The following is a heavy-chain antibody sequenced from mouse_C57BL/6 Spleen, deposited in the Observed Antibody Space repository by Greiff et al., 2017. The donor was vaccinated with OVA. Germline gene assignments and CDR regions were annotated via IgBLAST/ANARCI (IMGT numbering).Heavy chain of an antibody. J-gene: IGHJ1*03. CDR2: IHPNSGST. Sequence: QVQLQQPGAELVKPGASVKLSCKASGYTFTSYWMHWVKQRPGQGLEWIGMIHPNSGSTNYNEKFKSKATLTVAKSSSTAYMQLSSLTSEDSAVYYCARHGGVGFDVWGTGTTVTVSS. CDR1: GYTFTSYW. CDR3: ARHGGVGFDV. V-gene: IGHV1-64*01.